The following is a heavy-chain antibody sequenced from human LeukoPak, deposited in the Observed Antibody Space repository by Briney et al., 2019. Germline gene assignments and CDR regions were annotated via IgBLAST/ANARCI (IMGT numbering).Heavy chain of an antibody. J-gene: IGHJ4*02. CDR1: GYTFTSYD. V-gene: IGHV1-8*01. D-gene: IGHD6-13*01. CDR2: MNPNSGNT. CDR3: ARALAAAAGTGY. Sequence: ASVNVSCKASGYTFTSYDINWVRQATGQGLEWMGWMNPNSGNTGYAQKFQGRVTMTRNTSISTAYMELSSLRSEDTAVYYCARALAAAAGTGYWGQGTLVTVSS.